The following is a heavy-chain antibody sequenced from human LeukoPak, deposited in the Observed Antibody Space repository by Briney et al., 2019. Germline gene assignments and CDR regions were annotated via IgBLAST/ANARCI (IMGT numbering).Heavy chain of an antibody. V-gene: IGHV1-8*01. CDR1: GYTFTSYD. D-gene: IGHD3-3*01. CDR3: ARGWRQQRDFWYYYYYMDV. CDR2: MNPNSGNT. J-gene: IGHJ6*03. Sequence: ASVKVSCKASGYTFTSYDINWVRQATGQGLEWMGWMNPNSGNTGYAQKFQGRVTMTRNTSISTAYMELSSLRSEDTAVYYCARGWRQQRDFWYYYYYMDVWGKGTTVTISS.